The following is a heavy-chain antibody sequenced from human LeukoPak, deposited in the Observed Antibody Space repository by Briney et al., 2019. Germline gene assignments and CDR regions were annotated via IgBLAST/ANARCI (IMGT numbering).Heavy chain of an antibody. D-gene: IGHD6-13*01. J-gene: IGHJ4*02. CDR1: GGSSSGYY. Sequence: SETLSLTCAVYGGSSSGYYWSWIRQPPGKGLEWIGEINHSGSTNYNPSLKSRVTISVDTSKNQFSLKLSSVTAADTAVYYCARGADSSSWSKVDYWGQGTLVTVPS. V-gene: IGHV4-34*01. CDR2: INHSGST. CDR3: ARGADSSSWSKVDY.